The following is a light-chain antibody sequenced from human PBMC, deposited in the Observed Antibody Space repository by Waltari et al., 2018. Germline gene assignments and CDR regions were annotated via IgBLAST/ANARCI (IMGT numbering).Light chain of an antibody. V-gene: IGLV2-23*01. CDR1: SSDVGRYNQ. CDR3: CSYAGRRTWG. Sequence: QSALTQPASVSGSPGQSITISCTGTSSDVGRYNQVSWYQQHPGKAPKLIIYEGNKCASGVFNRFSGYKSGNPACLTISGLRAEDEADYYWCSYAGRRTWGFGGGTKLTVL. J-gene: IGLJ3*02. CDR2: EGN.